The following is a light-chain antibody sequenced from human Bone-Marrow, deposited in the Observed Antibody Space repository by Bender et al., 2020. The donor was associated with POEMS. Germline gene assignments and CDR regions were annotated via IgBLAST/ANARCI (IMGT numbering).Light chain of an antibody. J-gene: IGLJ2*01. CDR3: SSYNTNNTPWV. Sequence: QSALTQPPSVSGSPGQSITISCTGTSGDIGRYTSVSWFQQHTGKAPKLMIYDASNRPSGVSNRFSGSRSGNTASLIISGLQAEDEAEYYCSSYNTNNTPWVFGGGTSLTVL. V-gene: IGLV2-14*01. CDR1: SGDIGRYTS. CDR2: DAS.